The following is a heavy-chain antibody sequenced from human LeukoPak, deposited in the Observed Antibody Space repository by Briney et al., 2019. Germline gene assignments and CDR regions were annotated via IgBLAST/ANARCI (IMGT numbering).Heavy chain of an antibody. J-gene: IGHJ4*02. Sequence: PGGSLRLSCAASGFTFSSYAMSWVRQAPGKGLEWVSVISGSGTTTYYADSVKGRFTISRDNSENTLYLQMNSLRAEDTAVYYCAKEVGALDYWGLGTLVTVSS. D-gene: IGHD1-26*01. CDR1: GFTFSSYA. CDR2: ISGSGTTT. CDR3: AKEVGALDY. V-gene: IGHV3-23*01.